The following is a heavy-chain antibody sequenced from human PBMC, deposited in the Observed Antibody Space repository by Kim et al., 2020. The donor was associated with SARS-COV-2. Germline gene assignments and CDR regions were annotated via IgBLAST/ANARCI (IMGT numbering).Heavy chain of an antibody. J-gene: IGHJ4*02. D-gene: IGHD3-22*01. CDR2: IYYSGST. V-gene: IGHV4-59*01. CDR1: GGSISSYY. CDR3: ARERKDSSGYWDY. Sequence: SETLSITCTVSGGSISSYYWSWIRQPPGKGLEWIGYIYYSGSTNYNPSLKSRVTISVDTSKNQFSLKLSSVTAADTAVYYCARERKDSSGYWDYWGQGTL.